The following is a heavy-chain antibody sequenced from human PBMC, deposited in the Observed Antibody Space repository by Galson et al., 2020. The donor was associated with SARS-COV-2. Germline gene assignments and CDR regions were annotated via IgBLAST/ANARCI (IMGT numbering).Heavy chain of an antibody. V-gene: IGHV3-20*04. Sequence: GGSLRLSCTASGVTFEGYAMTWVRQAPRKGLEWVSGIAWKGDIIGYGDSVKGRFTISRDDAKNSLYLQMNNLIAEDTAFYYFARGTMAPDYWGQGTLVSVSS. CDR1: GVTFEGYA. CDR2: IAWKGDII. CDR3: ARGTMAPDY. J-gene: IGHJ4*02. D-gene: IGHD3-10*01.